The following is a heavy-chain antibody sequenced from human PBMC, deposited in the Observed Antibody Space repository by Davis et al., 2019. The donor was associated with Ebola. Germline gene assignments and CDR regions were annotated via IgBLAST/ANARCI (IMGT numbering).Heavy chain of an antibody. V-gene: IGHV3-7*01. CDR2: IKQDGSEK. CDR1: GFTFSSYW. Sequence: GESLKISCAASGFTFSSYWMSWVRQAPGKGLEWVANIKQDGSEKYYVDPVKGRFTISRDNAKNSLYLQMNSLRAEDTAVYYCARDYYDSSGYFPDAFDIWGQGTMVTVSS. D-gene: IGHD3-22*01. J-gene: IGHJ3*02. CDR3: ARDYYDSSGYFPDAFDI.